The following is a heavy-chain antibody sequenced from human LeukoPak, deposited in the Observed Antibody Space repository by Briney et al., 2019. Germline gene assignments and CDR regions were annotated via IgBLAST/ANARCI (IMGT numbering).Heavy chain of an antibody. CDR2: MYYSRST. V-gene: IGHV4-30-4*01. D-gene: IGHD3-22*01. Sequence: PSQPLSLTCTVSGGPINSGDYHWTWIRQPPGEGLEWNAYMYYSRSTYYNPSLTSRVPMSADTSKNQISLKLSSVTAAYTAVYYCARPYYYDSRIDPWGQGILVTVSS. CDR1: GGPINSGDYH. CDR3: ARPYYYDSRIDP. J-gene: IGHJ5*02.